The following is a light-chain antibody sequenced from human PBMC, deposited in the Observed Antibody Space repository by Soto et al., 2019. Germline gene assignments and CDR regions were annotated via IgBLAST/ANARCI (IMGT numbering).Light chain of an antibody. Sequence: ESVLTQSPGSLSLSPGATATLSCRASQSIINNYLAWYQQKPGQAPRLLIYGASIRATGVPDRFSGSGSGTDFTLTITRLEAEDFAVYYCQHYGTSPRMYTFGQGSKLWVK. CDR1: QSIINNY. J-gene: IGKJ2*01. V-gene: IGKV3-20*01. CDR2: GAS. CDR3: QHYGTSPRMYT.